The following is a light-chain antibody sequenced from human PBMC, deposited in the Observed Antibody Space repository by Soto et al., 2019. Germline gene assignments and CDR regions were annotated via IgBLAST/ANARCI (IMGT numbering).Light chain of an antibody. V-gene: IGLV1-44*01. CDR3: AAWDDSLNGRV. Sequence: QSVLTQPPSASGTPGQRVTFSCSGSTSNIGSNTVNWYQQLPGTAPKLLIYSNNQRPSGVPDRFSGSKSGTSASLAISGLQSEDEADYYCAAWDDSLNGRVFGVGTQLTVL. CDR2: SNN. J-gene: IGLJ3*02. CDR1: TSNIGSNT.